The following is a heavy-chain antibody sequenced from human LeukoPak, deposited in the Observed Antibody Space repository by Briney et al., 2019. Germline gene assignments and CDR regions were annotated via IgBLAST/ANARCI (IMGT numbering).Heavy chain of an antibody. CDR3: ARGAVYCGGDCYSGDY. V-gene: IGHV1-69*13. Sequence: SVKVSCKASGGTFSSYAISWVRQAPGQGLEWMGGIIPIFGTANYAQKFQGRVTITADESTSTAYMELSSLRSEDTAVYYCARGAVYCGGDCYSGDYWGQGTLVTVSS. D-gene: IGHD2-21*01. J-gene: IGHJ4*02. CDR1: GGTFSSYA. CDR2: IIPIFGTA.